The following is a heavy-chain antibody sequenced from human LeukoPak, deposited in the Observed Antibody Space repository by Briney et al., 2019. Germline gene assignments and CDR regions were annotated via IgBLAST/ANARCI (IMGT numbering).Heavy chain of an antibody. J-gene: IGHJ4*02. CDR2: IYPGDSDT. Sequence: GESLKTSCKVSGDSSTSYWIAWVRQMPGKGLEWLGIIYPGDSDTRYSPSFQGQVTISADKSISTAYLQWSSLKASDTAMYYCARQVGNSNIDFWGQGTLVTVSS. D-gene: IGHD4-23*01. CDR3: ARQVGNSNIDF. V-gene: IGHV5-51*01. CDR1: GDSSTSYW.